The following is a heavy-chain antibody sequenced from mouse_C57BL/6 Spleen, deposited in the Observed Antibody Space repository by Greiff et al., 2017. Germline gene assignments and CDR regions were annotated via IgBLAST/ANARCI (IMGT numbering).Heavy chain of an antibody. Sequence: EVQGVESGGGLVKPGGSLKLSCAASGFTFSDYGMHWVRQAPEKGLEWVAYISSGSSTIYYADTVKGRFTISRDNAKNTLFLQMTSLRSEDTAMYYCARSLWDSGYYAIDYWGQGTSVTVSS. J-gene: IGHJ4*01. CDR3: ARSLWDSGYYAIDY. CDR2: ISSGSSTI. D-gene: IGHD4-1*01. CDR1: GFTFSDYG. V-gene: IGHV5-17*01.